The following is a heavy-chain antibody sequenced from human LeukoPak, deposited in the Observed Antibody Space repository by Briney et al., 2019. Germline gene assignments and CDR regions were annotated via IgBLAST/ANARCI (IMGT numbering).Heavy chain of an antibody. D-gene: IGHD3-10*01. Sequence: SETLSLTCAVSGYSISSGYYWGWIRQPPGKGLGWIGSIYHSGSTYYNPSLKSRVTISVDTSKNQFSLKLSSVTAADTAVYYCARPSRYYYGSGSYLTKYHFDYWGQGTLVTVSS. V-gene: IGHV4-38-2*01. CDR2: IYHSGST. J-gene: IGHJ4*02. CDR1: GYSISSGYY. CDR3: ARPSRYYYGSGSYLTKYHFDY.